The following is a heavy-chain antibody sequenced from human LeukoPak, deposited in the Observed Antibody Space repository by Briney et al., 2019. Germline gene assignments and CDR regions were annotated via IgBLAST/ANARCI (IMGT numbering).Heavy chain of an antibody. Sequence: GRSLRLSCAASGFTFSSYGMHWVRQAPGKGLEWVAVIWYDGSNKYYADSVKGRFTISRDNSKNTLYLQMNSLRAEDTALYYCAKGYSSGWLDYFDYWGQGTLVTVSS. J-gene: IGHJ4*02. CDR3: AKGYSSGWLDYFDY. CDR1: GFTFSSYG. CDR2: IWYDGSNK. V-gene: IGHV3-33*06. D-gene: IGHD6-19*01.